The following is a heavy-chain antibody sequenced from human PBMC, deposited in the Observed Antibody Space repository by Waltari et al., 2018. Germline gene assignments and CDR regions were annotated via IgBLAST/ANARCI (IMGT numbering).Heavy chain of an antibody. CDR3: ARRSPYSSFDY. CDR1: GYSFDSSG. V-gene: IGHV1-18*01. Sequence: QVQLVQSGAEVKKPGSSVKVSCKASGYSFDSSGISWVRQAPGQGLEWMGWFNPDNGDGNYAQKFQGRVTMTTDSSTSTAHMELRSLGSDDTAVYYCARRSPYSSFDYWGQGTLVTVSS. CDR2: FNPDNGDG. J-gene: IGHJ4*02. D-gene: IGHD3-22*01.